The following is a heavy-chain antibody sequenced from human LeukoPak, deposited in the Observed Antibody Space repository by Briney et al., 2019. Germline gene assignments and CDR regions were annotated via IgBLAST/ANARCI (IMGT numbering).Heavy chain of an antibody. D-gene: IGHD6-13*01. CDR3: AKDLGSRGGHLDY. Sequence: GGSLRLSCAASGFPFSSYAMTWVRQAPAKGMEGVSGISHGGDITYYADSVKGRFTISRDNSKSTLYLQMNRRRAEDTAVYYCAKDLGSRGGHLDYWGEGTMVTVSS. J-gene: IGHJ4*02. CDR2: ISHGGDIT. CDR1: GFPFSSYA. V-gene: IGHV3-23*01.